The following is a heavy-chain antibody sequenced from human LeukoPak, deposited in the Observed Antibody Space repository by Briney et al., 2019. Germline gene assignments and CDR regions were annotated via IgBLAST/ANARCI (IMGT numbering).Heavy chain of an antibody. Sequence: SETLSLTCAVYGGSFSGYYWSWIRQPPGKGLEWSGEINHSGSTNYNPSLKSRVTISVYTSKNQFSLKLSTVTAADTAVYYCAREGQKRVFGVVTHDAFDIWGQGTMVTVSS. J-gene: IGHJ3*02. CDR1: GGSFSGYY. CDR3: AREGQKRVFGVVTHDAFDI. V-gene: IGHV4-34*01. CDR2: INHSGST. D-gene: IGHD3-3*01.